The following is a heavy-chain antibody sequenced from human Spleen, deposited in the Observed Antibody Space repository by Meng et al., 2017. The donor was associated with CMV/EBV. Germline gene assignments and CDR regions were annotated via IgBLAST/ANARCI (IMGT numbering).Heavy chain of an antibody. CDR2: IYYSGST. CDR1: GSISSGGYS. Sequence: GSISSGGYSWSWIRQHPGKGLEWIGYIYYSGSTYYNPSLKSRVTISVDTSKNQFSLKLSSVTAADTAVYYCAGRYDYVWGTTTFDYWGQGTLVTVSS. J-gene: IGHJ4*02. D-gene: IGHD3-16*01. V-gene: IGHV4-31*02. CDR3: AGRYDYVWGTTTFDY.